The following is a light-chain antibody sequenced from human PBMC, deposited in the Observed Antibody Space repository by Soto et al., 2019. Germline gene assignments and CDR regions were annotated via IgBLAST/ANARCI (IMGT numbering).Light chain of an antibody. V-gene: IGKV1-8*01. J-gene: IGKJ4*01. CDR2: AAY. CDR3: QQYYSYPPT. CDR1: QGISSY. Sequence: AIRMTQSPSSFSASTGDRVTITCRASQGISSYLAWYQQKPGKAPQLLIYAAYPLKIGVPSRFSGSGSGTDFTLTISCLQSEDFATYYCQQYYSYPPTFGGGTTVEIK.